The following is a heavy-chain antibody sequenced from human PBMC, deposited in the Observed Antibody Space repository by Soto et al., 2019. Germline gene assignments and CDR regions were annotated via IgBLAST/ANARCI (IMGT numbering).Heavy chain of an antibody. CDR2: IDPGDSST. CDR3: ARLEKWYYKSSGLDV. V-gene: IGHV5-10-1*01. CDR1: GYSFTTYL. J-gene: IGHJ6*02. Sequence: VGSLKISCQFSGYSFTTYLIILVLQMPGKGLEWMGKIDPGDSSTNYSPSFRCHINISVDRSINTAHLQFSSLKAADTAVYYCARLEKWYYKSSGLDVWGQGTMVTVSS. D-gene: IGHD1-7*01.